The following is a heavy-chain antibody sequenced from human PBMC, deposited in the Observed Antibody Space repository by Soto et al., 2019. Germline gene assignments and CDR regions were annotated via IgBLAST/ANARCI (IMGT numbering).Heavy chain of an antibody. J-gene: IGHJ4*02. Sequence: PGGSLRLSCAASVFTFNIYGMHWVRQAPDKGLEWVALISYDGSNQYYADSVKGRFTISRDNSKNTLFLQMSSLRADDTAVYYCAKDQASGQGSFDSWGQGTLFTVSS. V-gene: IGHV3-30*18. CDR2: ISYDGSNQ. CDR1: VFTFNIYG. CDR3: AKDQASGQGSFDS.